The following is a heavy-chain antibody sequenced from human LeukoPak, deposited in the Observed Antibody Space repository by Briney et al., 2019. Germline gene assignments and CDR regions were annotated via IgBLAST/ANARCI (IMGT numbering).Heavy chain of an antibody. CDR2: IRYDGSNK. V-gene: IGHV3-30*02. J-gene: IGHJ4*02. D-gene: IGHD3-10*01. Sequence: GGSLRLSCAASGFTFSSYGMHWVRQAPGKGLEWVAFIRYDGSNKYYADSVKGRFTISRDNSKNTLYLQMNSLRAEDTAVYYCAKDLFFLYYYGSGSSSPSDYWGQGTLVTVSS. CDR1: GFTFSSYG. CDR3: AKDLFFLYYYGSGSSSPSDY.